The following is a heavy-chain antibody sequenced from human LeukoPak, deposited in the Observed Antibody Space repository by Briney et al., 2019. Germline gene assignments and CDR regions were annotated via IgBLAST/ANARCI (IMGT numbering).Heavy chain of an antibody. Sequence: GGSLRLSCAASTFTFSTFWMSWVRQAPGKGLEWVATIKDDGSEMYYVDSVSGRFTISRDNAKNSLYLQMNSLRVEDTAVYYCARRGTYQNRFDPWGQGTLVTVSS. V-gene: IGHV3-7*01. CDR1: TFTFSTFW. CDR2: IKDDGSEM. J-gene: IGHJ5*02. CDR3: ARRGTYQNRFDP. D-gene: IGHD3-16*01.